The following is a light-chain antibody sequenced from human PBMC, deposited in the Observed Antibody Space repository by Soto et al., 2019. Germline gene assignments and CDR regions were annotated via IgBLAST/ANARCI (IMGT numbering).Light chain of an antibody. J-gene: IGKJ2*01. CDR3: QQYNSFQYT. Sequence: DIQMTQSPSTLSASVGDRVTITCRASQSIGSWLAWFQQKPGKAPKLLMYDASSLEIGVPSRFSGSGSGTEFTLTISSLQPDDFATYYCQQYNSFQYTLGQGTKLEIK. CDR1: QSIGSW. CDR2: DAS. V-gene: IGKV1-5*01.